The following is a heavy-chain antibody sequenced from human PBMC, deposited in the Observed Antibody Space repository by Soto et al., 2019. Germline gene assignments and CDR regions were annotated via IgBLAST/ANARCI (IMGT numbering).Heavy chain of an antibody. J-gene: IGHJ6*02. CDR3: ARWGAIDGVLYYDFWSGYYTDYYYYGMDV. D-gene: IGHD3-3*01. V-gene: IGHV4-59*01. CDR1: GGSISSYY. Sequence: SETLSLTCTVSGGSISSYYWSWIRQPPGKGLEWIGYIYYSGSTNYNPSLKSRVTISVDTSKNQFSLKLSSVTAADTAVYYCARWGAIDGVLYYDFWSGYYTDYYYYGMDVWGQGTTVT. CDR2: IYYSGST.